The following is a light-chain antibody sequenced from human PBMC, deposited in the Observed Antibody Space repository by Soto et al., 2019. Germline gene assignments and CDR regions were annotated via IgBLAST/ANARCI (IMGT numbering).Light chain of an antibody. CDR2: SNN. CDR1: SSNIGSNT. V-gene: IGLV1-44*01. J-gene: IGLJ1*01. Sequence: QSVLTQRPSASGTPGQRVTISCSGSSSNIGSNTVNWYQQLPGTAPKLLIYSNNQRPSGVPDRFSGSKSGTSASLAISGLQSEDEADYYCAVWDDSLNGHVFGTGTKVTVL. CDR3: AVWDDSLNGHV.